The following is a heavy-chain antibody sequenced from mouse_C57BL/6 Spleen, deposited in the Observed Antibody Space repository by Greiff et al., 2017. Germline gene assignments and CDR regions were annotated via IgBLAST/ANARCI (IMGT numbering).Heavy chain of an antibody. D-gene: IGHD1-2*01. CDR3: AKTNYGLAY. V-gene: IGHV2-5*01. J-gene: IGHJ3*01. CDR2: IWRGGST. CDR1: GFSLTSYG. Sequence: VQLVESGPGLVQPSQSLSITCTVSGFSLTSYGVHWVRQAPGKGLEWLGVIWRGGSTDYNAAFMSRLSITKDNSKSQVFYKMNSLQADDTAIYYCAKTNYGLAYWGQGTLVTVSA.